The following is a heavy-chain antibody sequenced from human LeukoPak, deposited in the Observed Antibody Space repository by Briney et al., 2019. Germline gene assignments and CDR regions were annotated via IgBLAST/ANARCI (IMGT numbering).Heavy chain of an antibody. J-gene: IGHJ4*02. D-gene: IGHD4-17*01. CDR1: GFTFGDYA. CDR3: ARDGPDYADFDY. CDR2: INSDGSST. V-gene: IGHV3-74*01. Sequence: PGRSLRLSCTTSGFTFGDYAMSWVRQAPGKGLVWVSRINSDGSSTTYADSVKGRFTISRDNAKNTLYLQMNSLRAEDTAVYYCARDGPDYADFDYWGQGTLVTVSS.